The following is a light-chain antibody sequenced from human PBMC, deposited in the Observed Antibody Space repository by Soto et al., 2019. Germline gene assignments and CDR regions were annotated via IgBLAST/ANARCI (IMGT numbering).Light chain of an antibody. J-gene: IGKJ1*01. CDR1: QGISSW. CDR2: AAS. CDR3: QQYYTTPWT. V-gene: IGKV1D-16*01. Sequence: ITHSPSAVSASIGDRVTITCRASQGISSWLAWYQQKPEKAPKLVIYAASTLQSGVPSRFSGSGSGTDFTLTISSLQAEDVAVYYCQQYYTTPWTFGQGTKVDIK.